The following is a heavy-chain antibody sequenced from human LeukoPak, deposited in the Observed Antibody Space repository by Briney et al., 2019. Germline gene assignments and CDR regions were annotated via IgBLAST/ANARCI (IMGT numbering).Heavy chain of an antibody. D-gene: IGHD6-13*01. Sequence: EASVKVSCKASGYTFTGYYMRWVRQAPGQGLEWMGWINPNSGGTNYAQKFQGRVTMTRDTSVSTAYMELSRLRSDDTAVYYCARKGYNTSWYLSHHYYYYMDVWGKGTTVTVSS. CDR1: GYTFTGYY. CDR2: INPNSGGT. CDR3: ARKGYNTSWYLSHHYYYYMDV. J-gene: IGHJ6*03. V-gene: IGHV1-2*02.